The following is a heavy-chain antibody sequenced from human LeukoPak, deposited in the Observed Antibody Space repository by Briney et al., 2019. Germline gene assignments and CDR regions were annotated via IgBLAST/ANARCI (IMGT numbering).Heavy chain of an antibody. CDR2: IRDDGVNK. V-gene: IGHV3-30*02. CDR3: ARDGGLGGSYDY. Sequence: GGSLRLSCAASAFTFSRYGMHWVRQAPGKGLEWVAFIRDDGVNKYYADSVKGRFTISRDNAKNTLYLQMNSLRAEDTAVYYCARDGGLGGSYDYWGQGNLVSVSS. CDR1: AFTFSRYG. D-gene: IGHD1-26*01. J-gene: IGHJ4*02.